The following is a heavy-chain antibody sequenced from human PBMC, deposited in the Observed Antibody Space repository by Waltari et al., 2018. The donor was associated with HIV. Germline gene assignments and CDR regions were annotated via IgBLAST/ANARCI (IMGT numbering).Heavy chain of an antibody. CDR3: ARGEQSAHGPSDY. V-gene: IGHV3-11*01. CDR2: ISRGGSST. Sequence: QVQLEESGGDLVKPGGSLRLSCAASGFTFRDYYMSWMRQAPGKGLGWIAHISRGGSSTYYADSVKGRLTISRDNAKKSLYLQMLSLRAEDTAIYYCARGEQSAHGPSDYWGQGTLVTVSS. D-gene: IGHD4-17*01. CDR1: GFTFRDYY. J-gene: IGHJ4*02.